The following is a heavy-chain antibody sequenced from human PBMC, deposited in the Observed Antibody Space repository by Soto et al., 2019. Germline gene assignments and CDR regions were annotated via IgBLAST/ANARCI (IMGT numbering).Heavy chain of an antibody. V-gene: IGHV3-23*01. CDR1: GFTFSSYA. CDR2: ISGSGGST. Sequence: EVPLLESGGGLVQPGGSLRLSCAASGFTFSSYAMSWVRQAPGKGLEWVSAISGSGGSTYYADSVKGRFTISRDNSKNTRYLQMNSLRAEDTAVYYCAKAIRENKLQDAFDIWGQGTMVTVSS. CDR3: AKAIRENKLQDAFDI. D-gene: IGHD5-12*01. J-gene: IGHJ3*02.